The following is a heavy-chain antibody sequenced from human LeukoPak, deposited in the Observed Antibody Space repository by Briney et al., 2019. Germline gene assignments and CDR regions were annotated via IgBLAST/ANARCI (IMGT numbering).Heavy chain of an antibody. J-gene: IGHJ3*01. V-gene: IGHV3-30*18. CDR3: AKFFTGEYVRAFDV. CDR2: ISYDGSNK. Sequence: GRSLRLSCAASGFTFSSYAMHWVRQAPGKGLEWVAVISYDGSNKYYADSVKGRFTISRDNSKNTLYLQMNSLRAEDTAVYYCAKFFTGEYVRAFDVWGQGTMVTVS. CDR1: GFTFSSYA. D-gene: IGHD3-10*02.